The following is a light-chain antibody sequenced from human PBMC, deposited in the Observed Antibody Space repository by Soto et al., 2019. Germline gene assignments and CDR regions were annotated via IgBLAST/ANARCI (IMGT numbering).Light chain of an antibody. J-gene: IGKJ2*01. CDR1: QSVSSN. CDR3: EQYHNWTLYT. V-gene: IGKV3-15*01. Sequence: EILMTQSPATLSVSPGERATLSCRASQSVSSNLAWYQQKLGQAPRLLRFESSTRSTGIPARFSGSGSGSEFALTISSLQSDYFGVYLCEQYHNWTLYTFGQGTKLVIK. CDR2: ESS.